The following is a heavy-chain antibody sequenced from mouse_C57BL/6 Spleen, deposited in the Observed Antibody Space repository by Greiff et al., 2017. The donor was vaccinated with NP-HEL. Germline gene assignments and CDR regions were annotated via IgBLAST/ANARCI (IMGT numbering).Heavy chain of an antibody. CDR1: GYAFSSSW. Sequence: QVQLKESGPELVKPGASVKISCKASGYAFSSSWMNWVKQRPGKGLEWIGRIYPGDGDTNYNGKFKGKATLTADKSSSTAYMQLSSLTSEDSAVYFCARLTTVVADYWGQGTTRTVSS. CDR2: IYPGDGDT. J-gene: IGHJ2*01. D-gene: IGHD1-1*01. CDR3: ARLTTVVADY. V-gene: IGHV1-82*01.